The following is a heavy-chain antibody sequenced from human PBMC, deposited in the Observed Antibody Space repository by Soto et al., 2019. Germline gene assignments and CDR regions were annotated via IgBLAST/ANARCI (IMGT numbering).Heavy chain of an antibody. CDR3: ARDFSGKNDAFDI. CDR1: GVTVTTNY. V-gene: IGHV3-66*01. Sequence: GALRLSRAASGVTVTTNYMSRGRQPPGKGLEWVSVVYSGGSTYYADSVKGRFTVSRDNSKNTLYLQMNSLRAEDTAVYYCARDFSGKNDAFDIWGQGTVVTVSS. D-gene: IGHD3-10*01. J-gene: IGHJ3*02. CDR2: VYSGGST.